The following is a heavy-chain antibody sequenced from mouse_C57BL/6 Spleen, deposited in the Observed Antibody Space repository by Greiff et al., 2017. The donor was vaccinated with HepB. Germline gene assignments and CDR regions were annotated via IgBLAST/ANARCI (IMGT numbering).Heavy chain of an antibody. Sequence: QVQLQQPGAELVKPGASVKLSCKASGYTFTSYWMHWVKQRPGRGLEWIGRIDPNSGGTKYNEKFKSKATLTVDKPSSTVYMQLSSLTSEDSAVYYCAREGNYLLYAMDYWGQGTSVTVSS. J-gene: IGHJ4*01. CDR2: IDPNSGGT. CDR1: GYTFTSYW. CDR3: AREGNYLLYAMDY. D-gene: IGHD2-1*01. V-gene: IGHV1-72*01.